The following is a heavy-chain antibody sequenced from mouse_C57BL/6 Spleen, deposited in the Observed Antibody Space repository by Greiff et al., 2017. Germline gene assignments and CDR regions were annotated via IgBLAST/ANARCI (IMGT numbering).Heavy chain of an antibody. CDR1: GYTFTSYT. CDR3: ARRHPTGYFDY. V-gene: IGHV1-4*01. CDR2: INPSSGYT. Sequence: QVQLKESGAELARPGASVKMSCKASGYTFTSYTMHWVKQRPGQGLEWIGYINPSSGYTKYNQKFKDKATLTADKSSSTAYMQLSSLTSEDSAVYYCARRHPTGYFDYWGQGTTLTVSS. J-gene: IGHJ2*01.